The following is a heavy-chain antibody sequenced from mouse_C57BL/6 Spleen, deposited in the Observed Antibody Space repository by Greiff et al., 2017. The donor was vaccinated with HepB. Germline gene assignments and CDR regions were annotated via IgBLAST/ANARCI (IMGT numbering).Heavy chain of an antibody. D-gene: IGHD1-1*02. V-gene: IGHV5-17*01. CDR1: GFTFSDYG. J-gene: IGHJ2*01. CDR3: ARESGGFDY. CDR2: ISSGSSTI. Sequence: EVHLVESGGGLVKPGGSLKLSCAASGFTFSDYGMHWVRQAPEKGLEWVAYISSGSSTIYYADTVKGRFTISRDNAKNTLFLQMTSLRSEDTAMYYCARESGGFDYWGQGTTLTVSS.